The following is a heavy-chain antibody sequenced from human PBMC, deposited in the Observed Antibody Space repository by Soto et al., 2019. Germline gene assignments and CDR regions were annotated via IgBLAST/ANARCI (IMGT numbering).Heavy chain of an antibody. CDR1: GGSISSYY. CDR3: ARGLGLLWFGELWDYYYGMDV. D-gene: IGHD3-10*01. V-gene: IGHV4-59*01. CDR2: IYYSGST. Sequence: QVQLQESGPGLVKPSETLSLTCTVSGGSISSYYWSWIRQPPGKGLEWIGYIYYSGSTNYTPSLKSRVTIAVDTSKNQFSLKLSSVTAADTAVYYCARGLGLLWFGELWDYYYGMDVWGQGTTVTVSS. J-gene: IGHJ6*02.